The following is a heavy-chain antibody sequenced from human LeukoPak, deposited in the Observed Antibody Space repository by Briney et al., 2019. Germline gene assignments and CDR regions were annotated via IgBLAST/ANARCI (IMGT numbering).Heavy chain of an antibody. V-gene: IGHV4-34*01. CDR2: INHSGST. Sequence: SETLSLTCAVYGGSFSGYYWSWIRQPPGKGLEWIGEINHSGSTNYNPSLKSRVTISVDTSKNQFSLKLSSVTAADTAVYYCARQIRRRGYDNVWGSYRLSAFDIWGQGTMVTVSS. CDR1: GGSFSGYY. CDR3: ARQIRRRGYDNVWGSYRLSAFDI. D-gene: IGHD3-16*02. J-gene: IGHJ3*02.